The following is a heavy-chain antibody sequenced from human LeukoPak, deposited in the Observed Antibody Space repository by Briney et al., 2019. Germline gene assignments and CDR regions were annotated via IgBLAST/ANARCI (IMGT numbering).Heavy chain of an antibody. J-gene: IGHJ4*02. V-gene: IGHV4-4*07. D-gene: IGHD3-10*01. CDR1: GGSISSYY. CDR2: IYNSGST. Sequence: SETLSLTCTGSGGSISSYYWSWIRQPAGKGLEWIGRIYNSGSTNYNPSLKSRVTMSVDTSKNQFSLKLSSVTAADTAVYYCARAPMVRGVIPYFDYWGQGTLVSVSS. CDR3: ARAPMVRGVIPYFDY.